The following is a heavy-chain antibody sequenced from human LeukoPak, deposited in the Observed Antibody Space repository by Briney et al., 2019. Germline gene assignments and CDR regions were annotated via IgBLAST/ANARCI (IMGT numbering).Heavy chain of an antibody. CDR2: IDTSGNT. CDR3: ARVSSSWYQDWYFDL. CDR1: GGSFSGYY. D-gene: IGHD6-13*01. V-gene: IGHV4-59*10. Sequence: SPETLSLTCAVYGGSFSGYYWSWIRQPAGKGLEWIGRIDTSGNTNYKPSLKSRVTMSVDTSKNQFSLKLSSVTAADTAVYYCARVSSSWYQDWYFDLWGRGTLVTVSS. J-gene: IGHJ2*01.